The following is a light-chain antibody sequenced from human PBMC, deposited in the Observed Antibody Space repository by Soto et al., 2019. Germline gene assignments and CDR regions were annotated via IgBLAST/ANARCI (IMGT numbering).Light chain of an antibody. J-gene: IGKJ1*01. V-gene: IGKV3-20*01. Sequence: EIVLTQSPGTLSLSPGERATLSCRASQSVGSNYVAWYQQRPGQTPRLLIYGASTRATGIPDRLSGSGSGTDFTLTISRLEPEDFAVYYCQQHGSSPWMFGQGTKVDIK. CDR2: GAS. CDR3: QQHGSSPWM. CDR1: QSVGSNY.